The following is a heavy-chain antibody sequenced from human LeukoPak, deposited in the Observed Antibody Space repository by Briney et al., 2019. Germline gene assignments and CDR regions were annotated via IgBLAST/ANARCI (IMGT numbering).Heavy chain of an antibody. J-gene: IGHJ4*02. Sequence: PGGSLRLSCAASGFTFSSCAMSWVRQAPGKGLEWVSAISGSGGSTYYADSVKGRFTISRDNSKNTLYLQMNSLRAEDTAVYYCAITLREYSSGWYGGFDYWGQGTLVTVSS. D-gene: IGHD6-19*01. CDR2: ISGSGGST. CDR3: AITLREYSSGWYGGFDY. CDR1: GFTFSSCA. V-gene: IGHV3-23*01.